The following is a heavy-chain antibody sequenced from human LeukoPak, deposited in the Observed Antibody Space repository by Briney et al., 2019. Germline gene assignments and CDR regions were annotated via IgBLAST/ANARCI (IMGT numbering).Heavy chain of an antibody. J-gene: IGHJ4*02. D-gene: IGHD2-8*02. CDR1: GVSISNYY. CDR2: YYYSGNT. CDR3: ARDKVGYWSFDY. Sequence: SETLSLTCTVSGVSISNYYWSWIRQPPGKGLEWIGYYYYSGNTNYNPSLKSRVTMSVDTSKNQFSLKLSSVTAADTAVYYCARDKVGYWSFDYWGQGTLVTVSS. V-gene: IGHV4-59*12.